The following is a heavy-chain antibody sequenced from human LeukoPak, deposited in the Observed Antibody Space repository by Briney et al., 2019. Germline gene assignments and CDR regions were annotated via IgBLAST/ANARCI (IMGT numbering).Heavy chain of an antibody. CDR2: INSDGSST. D-gene: IGHD6-19*01. V-gene: IGHV3-74*01. J-gene: IGHJ4*02. Sequence: GGSLRLSCAASGFTFSSYWMHWVRQAPGKGLVWVSRINSDGSSTSYADSVKGRFTISRDNAKNTLYLQMNSLRAEDTAVYYCARGYTSGWYYFDYWGQGTLVTVSS. CDR1: GFTFSSYW. CDR3: ARGYTSGWYYFDY.